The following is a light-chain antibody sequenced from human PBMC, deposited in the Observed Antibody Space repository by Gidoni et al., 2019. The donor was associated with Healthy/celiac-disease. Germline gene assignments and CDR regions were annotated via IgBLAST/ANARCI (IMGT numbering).Light chain of an antibody. CDR1: QSSSSY. CDR2: AAS. Sequence: DIQMTQSPSSLSASVGDRVTITCRASQSSSSYLNWYQQKPGKAPKLLIYAASSLQSGVPSRFSGSGSGTDFTLTISSLQPEDFATYYCQQSYSTPPTFXXXTRLEIK. J-gene: IGKJ5*01. V-gene: IGKV1-39*01. CDR3: QQSYSTPPT.